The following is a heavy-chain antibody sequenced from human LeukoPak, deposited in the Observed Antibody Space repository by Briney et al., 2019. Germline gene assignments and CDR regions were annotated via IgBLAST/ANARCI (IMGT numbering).Heavy chain of an antibody. Sequence: XGSXXLSCAASGFTFSDXYMSWIRXAPGKXLEGVXYXSSSGSTIYYADSVKGRFTISRDNAKNSLYLQMNSLRAEDTAVYYCARDLGSSSWSYFDYWGQGTLVTVSS. V-gene: IGHV3-11*01. CDR3: ARDLGSSSWSYFDY. CDR1: GFTFSDXY. J-gene: IGHJ4*02. CDR2: XSSSGSTI. D-gene: IGHD6-13*01.